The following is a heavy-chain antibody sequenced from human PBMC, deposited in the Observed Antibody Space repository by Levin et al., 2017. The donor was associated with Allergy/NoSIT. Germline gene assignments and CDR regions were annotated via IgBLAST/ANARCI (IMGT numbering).Heavy chain of an antibody. Sequence: ETLSLTCAASGFRFSNYWMGWVRQAPGKGLEWVACINPDETVKYYVDSVKGRFTISRDNGGNSGYLQMNSLRAEDTAVYYCARNRGYVTYDYWGQGTLVTVSS. CDR2: INPDETVK. D-gene: IGHD6-13*01. J-gene: IGHJ4*02. V-gene: IGHV3-7*01. CDR3: ARNRGYVTYDY. CDR1: GFRFSNYW.